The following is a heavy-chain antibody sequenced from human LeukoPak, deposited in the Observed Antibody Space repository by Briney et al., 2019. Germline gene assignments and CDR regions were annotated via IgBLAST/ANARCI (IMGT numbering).Heavy chain of an antibody. J-gene: IGHJ6*02. V-gene: IGHV3-23*01. CDR1: GFIFSSYS. CDR3: AKAASSSWPSYYYGMDV. CDR2: ITGSGGNT. Sequence: GGSLRLSCAASGFIFSSYSMSWVRQAPGKGLERVSVITGSGGNTYYADSVKGRFTISKDNSKNTVYLQMSSLRVDDTAVYYCAKAASSSWPSYYYGMDVWGQGTTVTVSS. D-gene: IGHD6-13*01.